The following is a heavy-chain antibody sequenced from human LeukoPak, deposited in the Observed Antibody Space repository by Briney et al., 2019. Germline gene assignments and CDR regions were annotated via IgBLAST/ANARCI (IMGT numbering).Heavy chain of an antibody. CDR1: GFTFASYA. CDR2: ISDGGSNT. Sequence: TGGSLRLSCAASGFTFASYAMTWVRQAPGKGLEWVSAISDGGSNTYYTDSVKGRFTISRDNSRDTLYLQMNSLRAEDTAVYYCARLVYSLSASWGQGTLVTVSS. CDR3: ARLVYSLSAS. J-gene: IGHJ4*02. D-gene: IGHD5-12*01. V-gene: IGHV3-23*01.